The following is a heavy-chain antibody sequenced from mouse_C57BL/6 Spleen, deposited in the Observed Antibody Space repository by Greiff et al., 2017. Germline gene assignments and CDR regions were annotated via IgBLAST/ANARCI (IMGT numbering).Heavy chain of an antibody. J-gene: IGHJ2*01. CDR1: GYSFTDYN. D-gene: IGHD1-1*01. Sequence: EVQLVESGPELVKPGASVKISCKASGYSFTDYNMNWVKQSNGKSLEWIGVINPNYGTTSYNQKFKGKATLTVDQSSSTAYMQLNSLTSEDSAVYYCARGPNYYGSSYGYYFDYWGQGTTLTVSS. CDR2: INPNYGTT. CDR3: ARGPNYYGSSYGYYFDY. V-gene: IGHV1-39*01.